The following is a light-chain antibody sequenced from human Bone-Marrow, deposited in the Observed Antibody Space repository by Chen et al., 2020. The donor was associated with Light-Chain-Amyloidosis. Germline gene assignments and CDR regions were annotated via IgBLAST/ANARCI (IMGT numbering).Light chain of an antibody. CDR3: QVWDRSSDRPV. Sequence: SYVLTPPSSVSVAPVQTATIACGGNNIGSTSVHWYQQTPGQAPLLVVYDDSDRPSGIPERLSGSNSGTTATLTISRVEAGDEADYYCQVWDRSSDRPVFGGGTKLTVL. CDR1: NIGSTS. V-gene: IGLV3-21*02. J-gene: IGLJ3*02. CDR2: DDS.